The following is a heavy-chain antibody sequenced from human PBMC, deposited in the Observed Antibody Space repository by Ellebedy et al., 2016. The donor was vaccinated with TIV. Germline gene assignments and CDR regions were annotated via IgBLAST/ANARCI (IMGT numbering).Heavy chain of an antibody. V-gene: IGHV1-18*01. CDR2: ISGYNGNT. CDR3: ARELIAAAGKEPNFDY. D-gene: IGHD6-13*01. CDR1: GYTFISYG. Sequence: ASVKVSCKASGYTFISYGISWVRQAPGQGLEWMGWISGYNGNTNYAHNLQGRVTMTTDTSTNTAYMDLRSLRSDDTAVYSCARELIAAAGKEPNFDYWGQGTLVTVSS. J-gene: IGHJ4*02.